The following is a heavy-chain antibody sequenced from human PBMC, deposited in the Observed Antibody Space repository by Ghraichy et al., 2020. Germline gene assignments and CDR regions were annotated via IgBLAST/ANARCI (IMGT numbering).Heavy chain of an antibody. V-gene: IGHV4-39*01. CDR1: GGSITSSSSY. CDR2: IYYSVNT. D-gene: IGHD6-13*01. Sequence: SETLYLTCIVSGGSITSSSSYWGWIRQPPGKGLEWIGSIYYSVNTYYNPSLKSRVTISIDTSKNQFSLNLSSVTAADTAVYYCARQMYSSSWHLGSYFDYWGQGTLVTVSS. J-gene: IGHJ4*02. CDR3: ARQMYSSSWHLGSYFDY.